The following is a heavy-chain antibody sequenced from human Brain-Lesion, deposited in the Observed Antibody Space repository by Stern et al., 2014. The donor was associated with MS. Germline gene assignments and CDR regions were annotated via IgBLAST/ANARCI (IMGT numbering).Heavy chain of an antibody. CDR3: ARHDSVPRPSQLYSARDRGPGYFDY. J-gene: IGHJ4*02. CDR1: GGSISSSTYY. CDR2: IYYSGFT. Sequence: QLQLQESGPGLVKPSETLSLPCTVSGGSISSSTYYWAWIRQPPGKGLEWIGNIYYSGFTYSNPSLKSRVTMSVDMSKNQFSLKLSSVTAADPAIYYCARHDSVPRPSQLYSARDRGPGYFDYWGQGTLVTVSS. D-gene: IGHD1-26*01. V-gene: IGHV4-39*01.